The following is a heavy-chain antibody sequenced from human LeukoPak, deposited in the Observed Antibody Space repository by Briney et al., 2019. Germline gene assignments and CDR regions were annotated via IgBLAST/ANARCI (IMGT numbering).Heavy chain of an antibody. J-gene: IGHJ4*02. CDR1: GFTFSSYE. V-gene: IGHV3-48*03. Sequence: GGSLRLSCAASGFTFSSYEMNWVRQAPGKGLEWVSYVSSSGSTIYYADSVKGRFTISRDNAKNSLYLQMNSLRAEDTAVYYCARPPSMTTVTTIAYWGQGTLVTVSS. D-gene: IGHD4-17*01. CDR2: VSSSGSTI. CDR3: ARPPSMTTVTTIAY.